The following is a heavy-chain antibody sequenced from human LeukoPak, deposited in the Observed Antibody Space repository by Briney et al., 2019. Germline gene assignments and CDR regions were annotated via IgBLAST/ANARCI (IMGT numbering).Heavy chain of an antibody. CDR2: INPNSGGT. V-gene: IGHV1-2*04. CDR1: GYTFTGYY. Sequence: GASVKVSCKASGYTFTGYYMHWVRQAPGQGLEWMGWINPNSGGTNYAQKFQGWVTMTRDTSISRAYMELSRLRSDDTAVYYCARGLDYYYYGMDVWGQGTTVTVSS. CDR3: ARGLDYYYYGMDV. J-gene: IGHJ6*02.